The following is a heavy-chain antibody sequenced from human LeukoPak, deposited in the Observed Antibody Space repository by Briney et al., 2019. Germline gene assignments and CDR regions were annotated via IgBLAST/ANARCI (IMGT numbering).Heavy chain of an antibody. J-gene: IGHJ5*02. CDR3: ASTNWGPAGGQNWFDP. V-gene: IGHV6-1*01. Sequence: SQTLSLTCAISGDSVSSNSAAWNWIRQSPSRGLEWLGRTYYRSKWYNDYAVSVKSRITINPDTSKNQFSLQLNSVTPEDTAVYYCASTNWGPAGGQNWFDPWGQGTLVTVSS. D-gene: IGHD7-27*01. CDR2: TYYRSKWYN. CDR1: GDSVSSNSAA.